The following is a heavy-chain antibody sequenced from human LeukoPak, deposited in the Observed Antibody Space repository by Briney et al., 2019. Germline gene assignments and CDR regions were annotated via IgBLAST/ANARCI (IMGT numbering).Heavy chain of an antibody. CDR2: ISSNGGST. D-gene: IGHD3-16*01. V-gene: IGHV3-64*02. J-gene: IGHJ3*02. CDR1: GFALSSYA. Sequence: GGSLRLSCAASGFALSSYAMSWVRQAPGKGPEFVSAISSNGGSTYYADSVKGRFTISRDNSKNTLYLQMGSLRAEDMAVYYCARVGDLDAFDIWGQGTMVTVSS. CDR3: ARVGDLDAFDI.